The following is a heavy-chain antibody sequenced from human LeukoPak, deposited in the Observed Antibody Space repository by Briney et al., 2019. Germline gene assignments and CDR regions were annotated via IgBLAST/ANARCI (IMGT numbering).Heavy chain of an antibody. D-gene: IGHD3-10*01. CDR1: GFTFSDYY. Sequence: GGSLRLSCAASGFTFSDYYMSWLRQAPGKGPEWISYITSSGANIYYADSVKGRFTVSRDNAKNSLYLQMNSLRVEDTALYYCARQWFGDYWGQGTLVTVSS. CDR3: ARQWFGDY. V-gene: IGHV3-11*01. CDR2: ITSSGANI. J-gene: IGHJ4*02.